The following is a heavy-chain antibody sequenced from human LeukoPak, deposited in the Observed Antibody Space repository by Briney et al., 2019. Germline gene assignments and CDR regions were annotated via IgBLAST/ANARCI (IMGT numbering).Heavy chain of an antibody. Sequence: GGSLRLSCAASGFTFSSYAMSWVRQDPGKGLEWVSAISGSGGSTYYADSVKGRFTISRDNSKNTLYLQMNSLRAEDTAVYYCARDGIVVVVAAWAFDIWGQGTMVTVSS. V-gene: IGHV3-23*01. CDR3: ARDGIVVVVAAWAFDI. D-gene: IGHD2-15*01. CDR2: ISGSGGST. J-gene: IGHJ3*02. CDR1: GFTFSSYA.